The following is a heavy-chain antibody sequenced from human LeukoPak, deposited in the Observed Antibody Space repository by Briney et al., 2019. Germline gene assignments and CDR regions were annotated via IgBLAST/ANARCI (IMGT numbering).Heavy chain of an antibody. CDR3: ARHENDFWSGYRFDP. Sequence: SETLSLTCAVYGGSFSGYYWGWIRQPPGKGLEWIGSIYYSGSTYYNPSLKSRVTISVDTSKNQFSLKLSSVTAADTAVYYCARHENDFWSGYRFDPWGQGTLVTVSS. CDR2: IYYSGST. CDR1: GGSFSGYY. V-gene: IGHV4-39*01. J-gene: IGHJ5*02. D-gene: IGHD3-3*01.